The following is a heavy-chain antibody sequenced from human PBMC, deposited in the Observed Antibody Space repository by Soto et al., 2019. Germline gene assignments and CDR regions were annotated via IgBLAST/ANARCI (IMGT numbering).Heavy chain of an antibody. CDR3: ARDRGTGSFYPT. CDR1: GASMSSGEYS. J-gene: IGHJ5*02. V-gene: IGHV4-30-2*01. D-gene: IGHD3-10*01. Sequence: LQLQESGSGLVKPSQTLSLTCAVSGASMSSGEYSWSWIRKPPGKGLEWIGYMYDTGSTYYNPSLKPRVTISADMSKNHLSLNLTSVTAADTAVYHCARDRGTGSFYPTWGQGILVTVSS. CDR2: MYDTGST.